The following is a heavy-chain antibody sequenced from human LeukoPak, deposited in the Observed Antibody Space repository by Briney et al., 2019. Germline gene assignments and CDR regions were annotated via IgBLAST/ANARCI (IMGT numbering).Heavy chain of an antibody. D-gene: IGHD3-22*01. CDR3: AKEKKGQSSGYYYYYYYYMDV. Sequence: PGGSLRLSCAASGFTFSSYWMSWVRQAPGKGLEWVAVISYDGSNKYYADSVKGRFTISRDNSKNTLYLQMNSLRAEDTAVYYCAKEKKGQSSGYYYYYYYYMDVWGKGTTVTVSS. V-gene: IGHV3-30*18. CDR1: GFTFSSYW. J-gene: IGHJ6*03. CDR2: ISYDGSNK.